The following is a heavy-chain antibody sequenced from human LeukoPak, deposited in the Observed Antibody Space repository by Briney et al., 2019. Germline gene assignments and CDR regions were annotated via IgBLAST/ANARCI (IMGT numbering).Heavy chain of an antibody. J-gene: IGHJ4*02. CDR2: IYHSGST. D-gene: IGHD6-19*01. CDR1: GYSISSGYY. CDR3: AREGSRAVAGILGY. V-gene: IGHV4-38-2*02. Sequence: SETLSLTCTVSGYSISSGYYWGWIRQPPGKGLEWIGSIYHSGSTYYNPSLKSRVTISVDTSKNQFSLKLSSVTAADTAVYYCAREGSRAVAGILGYWGQGTLVTVSS.